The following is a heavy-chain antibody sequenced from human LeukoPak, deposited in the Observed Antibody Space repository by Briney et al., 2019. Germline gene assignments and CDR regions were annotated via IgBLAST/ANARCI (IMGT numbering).Heavy chain of an antibody. CDR3: AREATNNWFDP. CDR2: IWYDGSNK. Sequence: PGRSLRLSCAASGFTFSSYAMHWVRQAPGKGLEWVAVIWYDGSNKYYADSVKGRFTISRDNSKNTLYLQMNSLRAEDTAVYYCAREATNNWFDPWGQGTPVTVSS. CDR1: GFTFSSYA. V-gene: IGHV3-33*01. J-gene: IGHJ5*02.